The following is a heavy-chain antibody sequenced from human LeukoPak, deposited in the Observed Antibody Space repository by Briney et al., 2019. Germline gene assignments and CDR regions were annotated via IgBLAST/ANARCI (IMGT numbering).Heavy chain of an antibody. J-gene: IGHJ4*02. Sequence: SETLSLTCTVSGGSISNSSYYWGWIRQPPGKGLEWIGSIYYSGSTYYNPSLKSQVTISVDTSKNQFSLKLSSVTAADTAVYYCARPISSNYYDSSGDDYWGQGTLVTVSS. D-gene: IGHD3-22*01. CDR3: ARPISSNYYDSSGDDY. CDR1: GGSISNSSYY. CDR2: IYYSGST. V-gene: IGHV4-39*01.